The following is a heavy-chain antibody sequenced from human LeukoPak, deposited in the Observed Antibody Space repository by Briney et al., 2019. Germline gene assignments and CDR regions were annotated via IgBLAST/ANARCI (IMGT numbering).Heavy chain of an antibody. CDR2: INTNTGNP. CDR1: GYTFTSYA. Sequence: GASVKLSCKASGYTFTSYAMNWVRQAPGQGLERMGWINTNTGNPTYAQGFTGRFVFTLDTSVSTAYLQLSSRKAEATAVYYCAREGYYDYVWGSYVEFYYYYMDVWGKGTTVTVSS. J-gene: IGHJ6*03. CDR3: AREGYYDYVWGSYVEFYYYYMDV. V-gene: IGHV7-4-1*02. D-gene: IGHD3-16*01.